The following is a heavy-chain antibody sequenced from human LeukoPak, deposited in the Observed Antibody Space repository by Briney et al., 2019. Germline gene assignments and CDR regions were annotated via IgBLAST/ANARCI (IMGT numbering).Heavy chain of an antibody. CDR3: AREYILTAYYGDY. CDR2: INPNSGGT. Sequence: ASVKVSCKASGYIFTGYYMHWVRQAPGQGLEWMGWINPNSGGTNYAQKFQGRVTMTRDTSISTAYMELSRLRSDDTAVYYCAREYILTAYYGDYWGQGTLVTVSS. V-gene: IGHV1-2*02. D-gene: IGHD3-9*01. J-gene: IGHJ4*02. CDR1: GYIFTGYY.